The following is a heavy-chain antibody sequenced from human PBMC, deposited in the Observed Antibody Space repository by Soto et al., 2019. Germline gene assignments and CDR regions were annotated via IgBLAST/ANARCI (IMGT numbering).Heavy chain of an antibody. CDR2: ISGSGGGT. V-gene: IGHV3-23*01. CDR1: GFTFSSYA. Sequence: PGGSLRLSCAASGFTFSSYAMSWVRQAQGKGLEWVSTISGSGGGTYYADSMKGRFTISRDNSKNTLYLQMYSRRVEDTAVYYWARESDHWGQGTLVTVSS. CDR3: ARESDH. J-gene: IGHJ4*02.